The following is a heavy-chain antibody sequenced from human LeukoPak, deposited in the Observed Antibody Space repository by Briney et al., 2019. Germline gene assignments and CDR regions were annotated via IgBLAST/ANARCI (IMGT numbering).Heavy chain of an antibody. CDR3: ARASRFTAAAGY. V-gene: IGHV4-34*01. J-gene: IGHJ4*02. D-gene: IGHD6-13*01. CDR2: INHSGST. CDR1: GGSFSGYY. Sequence: SETLSLTCAVYGGSFSGYYWSWIRQPPGKGLEWIGEINHSGSTNYNPSLKSRVTISVDTSKNQFSLKLSSVTAADTAVYYCARASRFTAAAGYWGQGTLVTVSS.